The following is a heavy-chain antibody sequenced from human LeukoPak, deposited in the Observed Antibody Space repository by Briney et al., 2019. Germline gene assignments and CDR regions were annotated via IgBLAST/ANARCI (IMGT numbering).Heavy chain of an antibody. J-gene: IGHJ4*02. V-gene: IGHV4-30-2*01. D-gene: IGHD1-26*01. Sequence: SETLSLTCAVSGGSISSGGYSWSWIRQPPGKGLEWIRYIYHSGSTYYNPSLKSRVTISVDRSKNQFSLKLSSVTAADTAVFYCARVWGGSYFDYWGQGTLVTVSS. CDR1: GGSISSGGYS. CDR2: IYHSGST. CDR3: ARVWGGSYFDY.